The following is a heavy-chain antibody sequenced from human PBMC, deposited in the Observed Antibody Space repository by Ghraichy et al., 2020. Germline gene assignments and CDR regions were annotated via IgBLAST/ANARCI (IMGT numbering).Heavy chain of an antibody. D-gene: IGHD2-21*02. J-gene: IGHJ3*02. CDR3: ASPAYCGGDCYSLDAFDI. V-gene: IGHV4-34*01. CDR2: INHSGST. CDR1: GGSFSGYY. Sequence: SETLSLTCAVYGGSFSGYYWSWIRQPPGKGLEWIGEINHSGSTNYNPSLKSRVTISVDTSKNQFSLKLSSVTAADTAVYYCASPAYCGGDCYSLDAFDIWGQGTMVTVSS.